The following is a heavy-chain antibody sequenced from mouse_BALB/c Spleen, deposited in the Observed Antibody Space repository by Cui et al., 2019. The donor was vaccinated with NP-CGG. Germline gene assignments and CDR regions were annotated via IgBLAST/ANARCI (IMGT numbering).Heavy chain of an antibody. CDR2: IDPNSGVT. Sequence: QVQLQQPGAELVKPGASVKLSCKASGYTFTSYWMHWVKQRPGRGLGWIGRIDPNSGVTKYNEKFKSKATLTVDKPSSTAYMQLSSLTSEDSAVYYCARYDYYGSSYFDYWGQGTTLTVSS. V-gene: IGHV1-72*01. J-gene: IGHJ2*01. CDR3: ARYDYYGSSYFDY. CDR1: GYTFTSYW. D-gene: IGHD1-1*01.